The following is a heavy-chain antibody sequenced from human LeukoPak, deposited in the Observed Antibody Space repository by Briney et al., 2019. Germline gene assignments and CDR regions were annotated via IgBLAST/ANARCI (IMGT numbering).Heavy chain of an antibody. D-gene: IGHD2-15*01. CDR3: AKALVGVVAATRDYYYYGMDV. J-gene: IGHJ6*02. CDR1: GFIFSTYT. V-gene: IGHV3-64D*06. Sequence: GGSLRLSCSASGFIFSTYTMYWVRQAPGKGLEFVSVINGDGRTTYYADSVKGRFTISRDNSKNTLYLQMNSLRAEDTAVYYCAKALVGVVAATRDYYYYGMDVWGQGTTVTVSS. CDR2: INGDGRTT.